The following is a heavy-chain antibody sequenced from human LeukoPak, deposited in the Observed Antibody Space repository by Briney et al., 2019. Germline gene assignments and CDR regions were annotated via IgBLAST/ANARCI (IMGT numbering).Heavy chain of an antibody. CDR1: GFTFSGYW. D-gene: IGHD1-26*01. CDR2: TNSDGSST. V-gene: IGHV3-74*01. CDR3: ARGGSYSYNWFDP. J-gene: IGHJ5*02. Sequence: PGGSLRLSCAASGFTFSGYWMHWVRQAPGKGLVWVSRTNSDGSSTSYADSVKGRFAISRDNAKNTLYLQMNSLRAEDTAGYYCARGGSYSYNWFDPWGQGTLVTVSS.